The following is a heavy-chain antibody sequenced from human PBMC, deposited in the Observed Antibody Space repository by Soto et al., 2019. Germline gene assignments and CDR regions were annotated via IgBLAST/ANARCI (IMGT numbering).Heavy chain of an antibody. CDR3: ARVDTAMAHYYYGMDV. CDR2: IIPIFGTA. J-gene: IGHJ6*02. CDR1: GGTFSSYA. D-gene: IGHD5-18*01. Sequence: QVQLVQSGAEVKKPGSSVKVSRKASGGTFSSYAISWVRQAPGQGLEWMGGIIPIFGTANYAQKFQGRVTITADESTSTAYMELSSLRSEDTAVYYCARVDTAMAHYYYGMDVWGQGTTVTVSS. V-gene: IGHV1-69*01.